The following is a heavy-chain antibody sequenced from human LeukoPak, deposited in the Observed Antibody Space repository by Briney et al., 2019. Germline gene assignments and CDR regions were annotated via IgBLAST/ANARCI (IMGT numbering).Heavy chain of an antibody. J-gene: IGHJ4*02. CDR2: INSDGSIT. V-gene: IGHV3-74*01. CDR1: GFTFTTYW. CDR3: ASFASNLIGLDY. Sequence: GGSLRLSCAASGFTFTTYWMHWVRQAPGKGLVWVSHINSDGSITGYADSVKGRFTISRDNAKNTLYLQMNSLRAEDTAVYYCASFASNLIGLDYWGQGTLVTVSS. D-gene: IGHD3-16*02.